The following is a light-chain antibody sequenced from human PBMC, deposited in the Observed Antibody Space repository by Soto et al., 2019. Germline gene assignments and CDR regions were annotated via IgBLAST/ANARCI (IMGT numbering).Light chain of an antibody. V-gene: IGLV1-44*01. Sequence: QSVLTQPPSASGTPGQIVAISCSGSSSNIGSNTVTWYQQLPGTAPKLLIYSTSQQSSGVPGRFSGSKSGASASLSISGLQSEDEADYYCSSYTTSSTQVFGTGTKVTVL. CDR1: SSNIGSNT. CDR3: SSYTTSSTQV. J-gene: IGLJ1*01. CDR2: STS.